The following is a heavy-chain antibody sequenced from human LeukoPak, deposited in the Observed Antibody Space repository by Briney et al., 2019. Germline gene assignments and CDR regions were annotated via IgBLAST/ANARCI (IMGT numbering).Heavy chain of an antibody. Sequence: GGSLRLSCAASGFTFSSYWMHWVRQAPGKGLVWVSRINSDGSSTSYADSVKGRFTISRDNVKNTLYLQMNSLRAEDTAVYYCARGSWAYYFDYWGQGTLVTVSS. CDR3: ARGSWAYYFDY. CDR2: INSDGSST. CDR1: GFTFSSYW. D-gene: IGHD6-13*01. V-gene: IGHV3-74*01. J-gene: IGHJ4*02.